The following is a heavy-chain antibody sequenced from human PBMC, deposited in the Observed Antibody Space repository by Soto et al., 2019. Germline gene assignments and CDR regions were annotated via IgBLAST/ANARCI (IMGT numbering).Heavy chain of an antibody. Sequence: SSETLSLTCTVSGGSISSGGYYWSWIRQHPGQGLEWIGYTYYSGSTYYNPSLKSRVTMSVDTSKNHFSLKLSSVTAADTAVYYCARVLYSYDFLTGENWFDPWGQGTLVTVSS. CDR1: GGSISSGGYY. CDR3: ARVLYSYDFLTGENWFDP. V-gene: IGHV4-31*03. J-gene: IGHJ5*02. CDR2: TYYSGST. D-gene: IGHD3-9*01.